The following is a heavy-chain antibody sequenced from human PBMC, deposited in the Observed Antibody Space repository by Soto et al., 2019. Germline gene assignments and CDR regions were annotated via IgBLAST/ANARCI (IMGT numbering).Heavy chain of an antibody. Sequence: VQLVESGGGLVQPGGSLRLSCAASGFTFSSYSMHWVRQAPGKGLEWVAVIWYDGSNKYYADSVKGRFTISRDNSKNTLYLQMNSLRAEDTAVYYCAREDTAMVMGFDYWGQGTLVTVSS. V-gene: IGHV3-33*08. CDR1: GFTFSSYS. J-gene: IGHJ4*02. CDR2: IWYDGSNK. D-gene: IGHD5-18*01. CDR3: AREDTAMVMGFDY.